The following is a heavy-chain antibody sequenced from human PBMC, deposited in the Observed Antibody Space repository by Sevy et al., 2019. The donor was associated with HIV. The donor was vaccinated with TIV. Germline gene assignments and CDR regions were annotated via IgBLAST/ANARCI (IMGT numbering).Heavy chain of an antibody. Sequence: GGSLRLSCAASGFTFSSYAMSWVRQAPGKGLEWVSAISGSGGSTYYADSVKGRFTISRDNSKNTLYLQMNSPRAEDTAVYYCAKVSVDIVTRGSYFDYWGQGTLVTVSS. D-gene: IGHD5-12*01. V-gene: IGHV3-23*01. CDR3: AKVSVDIVTRGSYFDY. CDR2: ISGSGGST. J-gene: IGHJ4*02. CDR1: GFTFSSYA.